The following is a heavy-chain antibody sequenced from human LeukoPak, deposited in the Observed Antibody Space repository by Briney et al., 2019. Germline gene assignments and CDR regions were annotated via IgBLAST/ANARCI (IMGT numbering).Heavy chain of an antibody. V-gene: IGHV3-9*01. CDR1: GFTFDDYA. D-gene: IGHD3-22*01. CDR2: ISWNSGSI. Sequence: GGSLRLSCAASGFTFDDYAMHWVRQAPGKGLEWVSGISWNSGSIGYADSVKGRFTISRDNAKNSLYLQMNSLRAEDTALYYCAKDGNCYYDSSGYYPYYFDYWGQGTLVTVSS. J-gene: IGHJ4*02. CDR3: AKDGNCYYDSSGYYPYYFDY.